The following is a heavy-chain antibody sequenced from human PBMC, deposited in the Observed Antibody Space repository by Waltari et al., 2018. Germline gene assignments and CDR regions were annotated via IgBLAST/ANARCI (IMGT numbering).Heavy chain of an antibody. J-gene: IGHJ4*02. V-gene: IGHV4-59*01. CDR1: GGSISSYY. CDR3: ARAPPPYRGYFDY. D-gene: IGHD1-26*01. CDR2: IYYSGST. Sequence: QVQLQESGPGLVKPSETLSLTCTVSGGSISSYYWSWIRQPPGKGLDWIGYIYYSGSTNYNPSLKSRVTISVDTSKNQFSLKLSSVTAADTAVYYCARAPPPYRGYFDYWGQGTLVTVSS.